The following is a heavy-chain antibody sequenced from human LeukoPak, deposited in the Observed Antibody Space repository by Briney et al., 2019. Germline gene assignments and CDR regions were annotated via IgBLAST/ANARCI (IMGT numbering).Heavy chain of an antibody. CDR2: ISYDGSNK. V-gene: IGHV3-30*04. J-gene: IGHJ6*03. CDR3: ARDPRDIVVVVAATHYYYYYMDV. CDR1: GFTFSSYA. Sequence: GRSLRFSCAASGFTFSSYAMHWVRQAPGKGLEWVAVISYDGSNKYYADSVKGRFTISRDNSKNTLYLQMNSLRAEDTAVYYCARDPRDIVVVVAATHYYYYYMDVWGKGTTVTVSS. D-gene: IGHD2-15*01.